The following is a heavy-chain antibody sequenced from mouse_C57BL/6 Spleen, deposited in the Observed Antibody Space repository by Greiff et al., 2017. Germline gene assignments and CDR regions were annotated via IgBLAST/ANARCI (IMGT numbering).Heavy chain of an antibody. CDR2: ISNGGGST. CDR3: ARHLGRRAMDY. J-gene: IGHJ4*01. D-gene: IGHD4-1*01. CDR1: GFTFSDYY. Sequence: EVKLMESGGGLVQPGGSLKLSCAASGFTFSDYYMYWVRQTPEKRLEWVAYISNGGGSTYYPDTVKGRFTISRDNAKNTLYLQMSRLKSEDTAMYYCARHLGRRAMDYWGQGTSVTVSS. V-gene: IGHV5-12*01.